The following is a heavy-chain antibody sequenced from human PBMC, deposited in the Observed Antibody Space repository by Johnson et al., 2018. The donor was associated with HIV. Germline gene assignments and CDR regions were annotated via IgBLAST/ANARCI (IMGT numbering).Heavy chain of an antibody. Sequence: QVQLVESGGGLVQPGGSLRLSCAVSGFTFSSYGIHWVRQAPVKGLEWVAVIWYDGSNKYYADSVKGRFTISRDNAKHSLHLQMNRLKTEDTAIYYCTTITRSYYYDSSGHLYDAFDMWGQGTMVTVAS. J-gene: IGHJ3*02. D-gene: IGHD3-22*01. V-gene: IGHV3-33*03. CDR3: TTITRSYYYDSSGHLYDAFDM. CDR1: GFTFSSYG. CDR2: IWYDGSNK.